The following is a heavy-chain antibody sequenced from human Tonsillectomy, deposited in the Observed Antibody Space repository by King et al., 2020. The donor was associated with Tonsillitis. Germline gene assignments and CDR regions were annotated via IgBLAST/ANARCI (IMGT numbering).Heavy chain of an antibody. CDR2: IHYDGSNQ. D-gene: IGHD6-13*01. V-gene: IGHV3-30*02. CDR1: GFSFSIYG. Sequence: VQLVESGGGVVQPGRSLRLSCAASGFSFSIYGMHWVRQAPGKGLHWVAFIHYDGSNQYYADSVKGRFTISRDNSKNTVYLQMNSLRAEDTAVYFCAKDRAAGIVDYWGQGTLVTVSS. CDR3: AKDRAAGIVDY. J-gene: IGHJ4*02.